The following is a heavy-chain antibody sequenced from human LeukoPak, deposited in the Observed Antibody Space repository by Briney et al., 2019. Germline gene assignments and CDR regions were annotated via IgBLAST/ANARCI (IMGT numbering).Heavy chain of an antibody. J-gene: IGHJ4*02. Sequence: GASVKVSCKASGYTFTAYYIHWLRQAPGQGPEWMGWIKPDSGSSHYAQKFQGRVTMTRDTSSNSAYMDLTRLKSDDTAVYCCARARVPIAVAGLYYFDHWGQGALVTVSS. CDR1: GYTFTAYY. CDR3: ARARVPIAVAGLYYFDH. D-gene: IGHD6-19*01. CDR2: IKPDSGSS. V-gene: IGHV1-2*02.